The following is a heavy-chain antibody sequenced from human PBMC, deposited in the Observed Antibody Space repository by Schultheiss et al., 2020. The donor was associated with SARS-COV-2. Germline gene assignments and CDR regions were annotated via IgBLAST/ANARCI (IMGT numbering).Heavy chain of an antibody. CDR2: IFSNDEK. CDR3: ARIQRGWLLALVGYYYYGIDV. CDR1: GGTISSYYW. Sequence: ETLSLTCTVSGGTISSYYWSWIRQPPGKGLEWLAHIFSNDEKSYSTSLKSSLTISKDTSKSQVVLTLTNMDPVVTATYYCARIQRGWLLALVGYYYYGIDVWGQGTTVTVAS. J-gene: IGHJ6*02. D-gene: IGHD3-22*01. V-gene: IGHV2-26*01.